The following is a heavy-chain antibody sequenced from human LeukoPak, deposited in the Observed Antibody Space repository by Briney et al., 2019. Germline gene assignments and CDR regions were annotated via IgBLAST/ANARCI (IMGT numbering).Heavy chain of an antibody. CDR3: ARDFATTTFFGY. J-gene: IGHJ4*02. CDR2: ISSSSSYI. Sequence: GGSLRLSCAASGFTFSSYSMNWVRQAPGKGLEWVSSISSSSSYIYYADSVKGRFTISRDNAKNSLYLQMNSLRAEDTAVYYCARDFATTTFFGYWGQGTLVTVSS. D-gene: IGHD5-24*01. V-gene: IGHV3-21*01. CDR1: GFTFSSYS.